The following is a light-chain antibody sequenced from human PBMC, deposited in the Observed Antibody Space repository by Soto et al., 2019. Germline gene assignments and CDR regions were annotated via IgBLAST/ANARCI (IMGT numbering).Light chain of an antibody. CDR3: AACHDSYVL. V-gene: IGLV1-44*01. Sequence: QSVLTQPPSASGTPGQRVTISCSGSSSNIGSNAVNWYQQLPGAAPKLLIYSNSQRPSGVPNRFSGSKSGTSASLAISGLPSEDEADYYCAACHDSYVLFGGGTKLTVL. CDR1: SSNIGSNA. J-gene: IGLJ2*01. CDR2: SNS.